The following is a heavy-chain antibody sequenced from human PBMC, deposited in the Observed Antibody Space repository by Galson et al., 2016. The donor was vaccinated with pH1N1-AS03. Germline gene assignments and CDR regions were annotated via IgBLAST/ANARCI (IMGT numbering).Heavy chain of an antibody. V-gene: IGHV3-23*01. CDR2: TSSSGGST. J-gene: IGHJ6*02. CDR3: AKDRNDYRLHYFSGSDV. Sequence: SLRLSCATSGFTFTDFAVSWVHQAPGRGLEWVSATSSSGGSTYYAESVKGRFTISRDYSKNTVDLQMNSLRAEDTAVYYCAKDRNDYRLHYFSGSDVWGQGTTVIVSS. CDR1: GFTFTDFA. D-gene: IGHD1-1*01.